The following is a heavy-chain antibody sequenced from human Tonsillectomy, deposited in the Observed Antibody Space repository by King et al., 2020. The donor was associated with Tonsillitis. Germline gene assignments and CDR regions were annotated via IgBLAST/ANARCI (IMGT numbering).Heavy chain of an antibody. D-gene: IGHD4-17*01. V-gene: IGHV3-30-3*01. CDR3: ATSPDFVDYAYFDY. CDR1: GFTLGTYA. CDR2: ISDDGSKK. Sequence: VQLVESGGGVVQPGRSLSLSCVVSGFTLGTYAMHWVRQAPGKGLEWVAVISDDGSKKYNADSVKGRFTISRDSSKNTLYLQMNSLRTEDTAVYYCATSPDFVDYAYFDYWGQGTLVTVSS. J-gene: IGHJ4*02.